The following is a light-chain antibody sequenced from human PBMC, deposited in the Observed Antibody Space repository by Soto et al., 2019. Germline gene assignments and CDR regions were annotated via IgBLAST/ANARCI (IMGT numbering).Light chain of an antibody. Sequence: VMAQSPATLSVAPGDTVTLSCRTRNNIYSDLAWYHQKPGQSPRLLLSGESTRDTGVPARFSGSGFATEFTLTIISLQSEDLGIYYCQQYKYWPPVTFGGGTRVEI. CDR2: GES. CDR3: QQYKYWPPVT. J-gene: IGKJ4*01. V-gene: IGKV3-15*01. CDR1: NNIYSD.